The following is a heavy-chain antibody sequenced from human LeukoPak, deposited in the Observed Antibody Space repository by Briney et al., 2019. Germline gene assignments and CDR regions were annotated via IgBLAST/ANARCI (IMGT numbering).Heavy chain of an antibody. CDR3: ARVYYYGSGSYSQIYFDY. Sequence: GGSLRLSCAASGFTVSNNYMSWVRQAPGKGLEWVSVIYSGGSTYYADSVKGRFTISRDNSKNTLYLQMNSLRAEDTAVYYCARVYYYGSGSYSQIYFDYWGQGTLVTVSS. J-gene: IGHJ4*02. V-gene: IGHV3-66*01. CDR1: GFTVSNNY. CDR2: IYSGGST. D-gene: IGHD3-10*01.